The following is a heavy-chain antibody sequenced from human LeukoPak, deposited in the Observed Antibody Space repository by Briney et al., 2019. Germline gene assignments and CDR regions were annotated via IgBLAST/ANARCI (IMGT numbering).Heavy chain of an antibody. CDR1: GGSISSSSYY. J-gene: IGHJ3*02. Sequence: PSETLSLNCTVSGGSISSSSYYWGWIRQPPGKGLEWIGSIYYSGSTYYNPSLKSRVTISVDTSKNQFSLKLSSVTAADTAVYYCARGPSGYYYGLHAFDIWGQGTMVTVSS. V-gene: IGHV4-39*07. CDR2: IYYSGST. D-gene: IGHD3-22*01. CDR3: ARGPSGYYYGLHAFDI.